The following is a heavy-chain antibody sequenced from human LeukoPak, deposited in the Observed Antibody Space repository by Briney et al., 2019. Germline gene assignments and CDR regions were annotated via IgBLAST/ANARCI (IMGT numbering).Heavy chain of an antibody. J-gene: IGHJ4*02. Sequence: ASVKVSCKASGYTFTGYYIHWVRQAPGQGLEWMGWISPKSGGTNYAQKFQGRVTMTRDTSISTAYMELSRLRSDDTAVYYCARAPIAVAGTGAFDYWGQGTLVTVSS. CDR1: GYTFTGYY. V-gene: IGHV1-2*02. CDR3: ARAPIAVAGTGAFDY. D-gene: IGHD6-19*01. CDR2: ISPKSGGT.